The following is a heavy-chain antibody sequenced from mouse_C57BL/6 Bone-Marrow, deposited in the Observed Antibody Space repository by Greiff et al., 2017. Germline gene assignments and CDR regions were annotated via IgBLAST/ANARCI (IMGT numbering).Heavy chain of an antibody. CDR2: IYPGSGST. J-gene: IGHJ1*03. V-gene: IGHV1-55*01. CDR1: GYTFTSYW. D-gene: IGHD1-1*01. CDR3: ARRNYGSSHWYFDV. Sequence: VQLQQPGAELVKPGASVKMSCKASGYTFTSYWITWVKQRPGQGLEWIGDIYPGSGSTNYNEKFKSKATLTVDTSASTAYMQLSSLTSEDSAVYYCARRNYGSSHWYFDVWGTGTTVTVAS.